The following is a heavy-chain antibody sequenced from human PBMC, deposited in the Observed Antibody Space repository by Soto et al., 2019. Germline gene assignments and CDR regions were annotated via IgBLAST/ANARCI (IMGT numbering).Heavy chain of an antibody. J-gene: IGHJ4*02. CDR1: GFTFSSYA. V-gene: IGHV3-23*01. D-gene: IGHD6-13*01. CDR2: ISGSGGST. Sequence: PGGSLRLSCAASGFTFSSYAMSWVRQAPGKGLEWVSAISGSGGSTYYADSVKGRFTISRDNAKNTLYLQMNSLRAEDTAVYYCASDGVSGPEGYILHDYWGQGTLVTVSS. CDR3: ASDGVSGPEGYILHDY.